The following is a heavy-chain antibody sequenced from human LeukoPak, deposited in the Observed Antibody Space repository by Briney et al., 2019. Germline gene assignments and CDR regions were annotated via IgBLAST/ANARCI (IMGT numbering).Heavy chain of an antibody. Sequence: SVKVSCKAPGCTFSSYAISWVRQAPGQGLEWMGRIIPIFGTTNYAQKFQGRVTITTDESTSTVYMELSSPRSEDTAVYYCARGGHNYGYSYFDYWGQGTLVTVSS. D-gene: IGHD5-18*01. CDR2: IIPIFGTT. CDR3: ARGGHNYGYSYFDY. CDR1: GCTFSSYA. V-gene: IGHV1-69*05. J-gene: IGHJ4*02.